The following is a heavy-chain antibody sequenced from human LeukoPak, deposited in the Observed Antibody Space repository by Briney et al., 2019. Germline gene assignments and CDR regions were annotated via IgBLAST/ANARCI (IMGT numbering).Heavy chain of an antibody. V-gene: IGHV3-21*01. D-gene: IGHD2-21*02. J-gene: IGHJ4*02. Sequence: GGSLRLSCTASGFTFSSYAMNWVRQAPGKRLEWVSGIGAGGTFTYYADSVKGRFTISRDNAKNSLYLQMNSLRAEDTAVYYCARARGEYCGGDCYSSYFDYWGQGTLVTVSS. CDR2: IGAGGTFT. CDR1: GFTFSSYA. CDR3: ARARGEYCGGDCYSSYFDY.